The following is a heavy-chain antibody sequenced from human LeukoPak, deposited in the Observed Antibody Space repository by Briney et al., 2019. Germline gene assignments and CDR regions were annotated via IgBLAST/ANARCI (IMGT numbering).Heavy chain of an antibody. V-gene: IGHV3-23*01. Sequence: PGGSLRLSCAASGFTFSDYSMNWVRQAPGKGLEWVSNIRGSGEGLGSGVYYADSVKGRFTISRDNSKNTLYLQMNSLRAGGTAVYYCAKETYYDILTASGNWFDPWGQGTLVTVSS. CDR2: IRGSGEGLGSGV. J-gene: IGHJ5*02. CDR1: GFTFSDYS. CDR3: AKETYYDILTASGNWFDP. D-gene: IGHD3-9*01.